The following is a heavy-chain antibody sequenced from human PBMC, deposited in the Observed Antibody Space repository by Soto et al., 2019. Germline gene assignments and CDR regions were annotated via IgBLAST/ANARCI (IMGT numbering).Heavy chain of an antibody. V-gene: IGHV3-7*01. Sequence: PGGSLRLSCAASGFTFSSYWMSWVRQAPGKGREWVANIKQDGSEKYYVDSVKGRFTISRDNAKNSLYLQMNSLRAEDTAVYYCARDPDTAMVTVYYYYYGMDVWGQGTTVTVSS. CDR2: IKQDGSEK. CDR3: ARDPDTAMVTVYYYYYGMDV. D-gene: IGHD5-18*01. J-gene: IGHJ6*02. CDR1: GFTFSSYW.